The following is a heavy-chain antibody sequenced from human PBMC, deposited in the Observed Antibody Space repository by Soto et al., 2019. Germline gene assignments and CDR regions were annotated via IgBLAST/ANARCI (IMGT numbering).Heavy chain of an antibody. CDR2: ISYDGSDK. Sequence: QEQLVESGGGVVLPGRSLRLSCAASGFTFNTFGMHWVRQAPGKGLEWVAVISYDGSDKYYSDSVRGRFTISRDNSMNTLYLPMNSLRTEDTAVYYCANSPNFYCSSYHCYKYYFDYWGQGTLVTVSS. CDR1: GFTFNTFG. J-gene: IGHJ4*02. CDR3: ANSPNFYCSSYHCYKYYFDY. V-gene: IGHV3-30*18. D-gene: IGHD2-2*01.